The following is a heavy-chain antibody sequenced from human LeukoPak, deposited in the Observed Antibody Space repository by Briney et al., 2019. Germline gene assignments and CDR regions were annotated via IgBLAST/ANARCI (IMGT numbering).Heavy chain of an antibody. V-gene: IGHV4-39*01. J-gene: IGHJ4*02. CDR1: GGSISSSSYY. CDR3: VGDSSGYYTHDY. Sequence: PSETLSLTCTVSGGSISSSSYYWGWIRQPPGKGLEWIGSIYYSGSTHYNPSLKSRVTISVDTSKNQFSLKLSSVTAADTAVYYCVGDSSGYYTHDYWGQGTLVTVSS. CDR2: IYYSGST. D-gene: IGHD3-22*01.